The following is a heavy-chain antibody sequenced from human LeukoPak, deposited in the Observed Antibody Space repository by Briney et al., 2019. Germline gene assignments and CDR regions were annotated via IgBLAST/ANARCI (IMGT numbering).Heavy chain of an antibody. CDR3: ARRLHYFDY. D-gene: IGHD2-21*02. CDR2: IRYSGTT. CDR1: GGSISSTYDH. V-gene: IGHV4-39*01. J-gene: IGHJ4*02. Sequence: SETLSLTCTVSGGSISSTYDHWDWIRQPPGKGLEWMGSIRYSGTTYYNPSLKDRVTIFVDTSNNQFSLRLRSVTAADTAVYYCARRLHYFDYWGQGSLVTVSS.